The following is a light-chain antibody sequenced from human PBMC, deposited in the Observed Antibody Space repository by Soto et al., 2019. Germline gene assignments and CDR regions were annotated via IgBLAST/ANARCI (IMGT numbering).Light chain of an antibody. CDR3: QQYGSSPLT. CDR2: GAS. J-gene: IGKJ4*01. V-gene: IGKV3-20*01. CDR1: QSVSSSF. Sequence: EIVLTQSPGTLSLSPGERATLSCRASQSVSSSFLAWYQQKPGQAPRLLIYGASSRATGIPDRFSGSGSGTDFTLTISRLEPEDVAVYYCQQYGSSPLTFVGGTQVEIK.